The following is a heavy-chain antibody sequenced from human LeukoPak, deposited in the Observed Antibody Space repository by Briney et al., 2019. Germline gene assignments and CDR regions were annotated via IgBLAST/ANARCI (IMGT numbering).Heavy chain of an antibody. CDR3: ARVSRGGSSFTDY. CDR1: GGSISSYY. V-gene: IGHV4-59*01. D-gene: IGHD6-13*01. J-gene: IGHJ4*02. Sequence: SETLSLTCTVSGGSISSYYWSWIRQPPGKGLEWIGYIYYSGSTNYNPSLKSRVTISVDTSKNQFSLKLSSVTAADTAVYYCARVSRGGSSFTDYWGQGTLVTVSS. CDR2: IYYSGST.